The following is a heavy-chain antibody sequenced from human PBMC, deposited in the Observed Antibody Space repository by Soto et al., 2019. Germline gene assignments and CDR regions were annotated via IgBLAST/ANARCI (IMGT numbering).Heavy chain of an antibody. J-gene: IGHJ6*03. CDR3: ARESAVWSGSTNYYYYYMDV. D-gene: IGHD3-3*01. CDR1: GFTFSSYG. CDR2: IWYDGSNK. Sequence: QVQLVESGGGVVQPGRSLRLSCAASGFTFSSYGMHWVRQAPGKGLEWVAVIWYDGSNKYYADSVKGRFTISRDNSKNTLYLQMNSRRAEDTAVYYCARESAVWSGSTNYYYYYMDVWGKGTTVTVSS. V-gene: IGHV3-33*01.